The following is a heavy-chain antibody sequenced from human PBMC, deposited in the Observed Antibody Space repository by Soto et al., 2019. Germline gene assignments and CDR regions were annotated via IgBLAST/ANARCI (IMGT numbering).Heavy chain of an antibody. Sequence: EVQVVESGGDLVQPGGSLRLSCAASGFTFSSSWMFWVRQATEKGLVWISRISPDGTPTNYADSVKGRFTISRDNAKNTVYLQMNSLRAEDTAVYYCARDLGSSPGYWGQGTMVTVSS. CDR2: ISPDGTPT. CDR3: ARDLGSSPGY. CDR1: GFTFSSSW. V-gene: IGHV3-74*01. J-gene: IGHJ4*02. D-gene: IGHD6-6*01.